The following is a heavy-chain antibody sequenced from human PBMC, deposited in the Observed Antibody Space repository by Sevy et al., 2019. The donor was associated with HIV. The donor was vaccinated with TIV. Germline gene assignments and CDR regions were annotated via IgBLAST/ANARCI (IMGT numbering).Heavy chain of an antibody. D-gene: IGHD6-13*01. J-gene: IGHJ4*02. CDR2: IYYSGST. CDR3: AREYSSSWPNYYFDY. Sequence: SETLSLTCTVSGGSVSSGSYYWSWIRQPPGKGLEWIGYIYYSGSTNYNPSLKSRVTISVETSKNQFSLKLSSVTAADTAVYYCAREYSSSWPNYYFDYWGQGTLVTVSS. V-gene: IGHV4-61*01. CDR1: GGSVSSGSYY.